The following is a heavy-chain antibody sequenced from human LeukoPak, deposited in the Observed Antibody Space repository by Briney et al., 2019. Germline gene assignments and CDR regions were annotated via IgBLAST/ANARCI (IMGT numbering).Heavy chain of an antibody. CDR1: GFSVTNNY. D-gene: IGHD1-1*01. CDR2: IKNKIDGGTT. CDR3: SKYNPYDALDY. V-gene: IGHV3-15*01. Sequence: GGSLRLSCAVSGFSVTNNYMSWVRQAPGKGLEWLGLIKNKIDGGTTDYAVTVKGRFTISRDDSKNTLYLQMNSLKTGDTAVYYCSKYNPYDALDYWGQGTLVTVSA. J-gene: IGHJ4*02.